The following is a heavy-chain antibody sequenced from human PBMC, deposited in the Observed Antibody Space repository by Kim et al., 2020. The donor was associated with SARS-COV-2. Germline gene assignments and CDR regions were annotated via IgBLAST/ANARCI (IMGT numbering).Heavy chain of an antibody. Sequence: STDHRAYLKSRLTMSVDTSKNQFYLNMTSVTAADTAVYYCARRHSSLDLDVWGKGTTVTISS. CDR3: ARRHSSLDLDV. CDR2: ST. J-gene: IGHJ6*04. D-gene: IGHD6-6*01. V-gene: IGHV4-34*10.